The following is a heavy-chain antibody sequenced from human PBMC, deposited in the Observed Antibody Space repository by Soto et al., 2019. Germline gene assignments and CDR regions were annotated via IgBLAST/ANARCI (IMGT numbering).Heavy chain of an antibody. J-gene: IGHJ6*02. V-gene: IGHV4-34*01. CDR3: ARCNDDYYSGMDV. CDR1: GGSFSGYY. D-gene: IGHD1-1*01. Sequence: PSETLSLTCAVYGGSFSGYYWSWIRQPPGKGLEWIGEINHSGSTNYNPSLKSRVTISVDTSKNQFSLKLSSVTAADTAVYYCARCNDDYYSGMDVWGQGTTVTVSS. CDR2: INHSGST.